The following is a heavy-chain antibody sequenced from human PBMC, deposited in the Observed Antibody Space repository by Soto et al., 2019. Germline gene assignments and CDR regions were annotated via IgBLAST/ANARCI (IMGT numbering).Heavy chain of an antibody. CDR1: KFTFSSYW. CDR2: IKQDGSEK. V-gene: IGHV3-7*01. D-gene: IGHD3-16*01. J-gene: IGHJ4*02. Sequence: ESGGGLVQPGGSLRLSCAASKFTFSSYWMNWVRQAPGKGLEWVANIKQDGSEKYYVDSVKGRFTISRDNAKNALYLQMNSLRAEETAVYYCAGGGGWVIDSWGQGALVTVSS. CDR3: AGGGGWVIDS.